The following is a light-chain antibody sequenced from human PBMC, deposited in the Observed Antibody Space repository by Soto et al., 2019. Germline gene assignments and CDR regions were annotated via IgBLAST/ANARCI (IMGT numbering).Light chain of an antibody. Sequence: DIVMTQSPDSLAVSLGERATINCRSSQGVLYSSSNKNYLAWYQQKPGQPPKLLIYWASTRESGVPDRFSGSGSGTDFTLTISSRQAEDVAVYYCQQYCSSPWTFGQGTKVEIK. CDR3: QQYCSSPWT. V-gene: IGKV4-1*01. J-gene: IGKJ1*01. CDR1: QGVLYSSSNKNY. CDR2: WAS.